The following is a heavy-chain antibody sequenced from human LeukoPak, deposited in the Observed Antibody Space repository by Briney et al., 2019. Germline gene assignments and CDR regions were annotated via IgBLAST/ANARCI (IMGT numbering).Heavy chain of an antibody. CDR1: GLFFSTNW. J-gene: IGHJ4*02. CDR2: IKPDGRDK. V-gene: IGHV3-7*01. CDR3: ASWEASTNY. Sequence: GGSLRLSCAASGLFFSTNWMSWVRQAPGKGLEWVATIKPDGRDKYYVDSAKGRFTMSRDNGKNSVYLQMNSLRAEDTAVYYCASWEASTNYWGQGTLVTVSS. D-gene: IGHD1-26*01.